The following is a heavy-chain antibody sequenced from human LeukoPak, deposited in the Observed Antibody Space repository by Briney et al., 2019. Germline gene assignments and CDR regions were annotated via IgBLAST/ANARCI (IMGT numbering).Heavy chain of an antibody. V-gene: IGHV3-30*18. CDR2: ISYDGSHE. Sequence: GGSLRLSCAASGFTFSAYGMHWVRQAPGKGLEWMAVISYDGSHEHYADSVKGRFTVSRDNSKNTLYLQMNSLRAEDTAVYYCAKQLIYYGSGSGNDYWGQGTLVTVSS. CDR1: GFTFSAYG. CDR3: AKQLIYYGSGSGNDY. J-gene: IGHJ4*02. D-gene: IGHD3-10*01.